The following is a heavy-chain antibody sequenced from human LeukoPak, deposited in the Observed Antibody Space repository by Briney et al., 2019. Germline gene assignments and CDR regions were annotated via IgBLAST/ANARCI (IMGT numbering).Heavy chain of an antibody. V-gene: IGHV3-33*06. D-gene: IGHD6-19*01. Sequence: GGSLRLSCAASGFTFSSYGMHWVRQAPGKGLEWAAVIWYDGSNKYYADSVKGRFTISRDNSKNTLYLQMNSLRAEDTAVYYCAKDRPLYSSGLMIDYWGQGTLVTVSS. CDR2: IWYDGSNK. CDR1: GFTFSSYG. J-gene: IGHJ4*02. CDR3: AKDRPLYSSGLMIDY.